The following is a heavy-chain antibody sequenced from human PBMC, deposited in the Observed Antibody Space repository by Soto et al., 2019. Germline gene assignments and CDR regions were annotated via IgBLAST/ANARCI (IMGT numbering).Heavy chain of an antibody. V-gene: IGHV3-72*01. J-gene: IGHJ4*02. Sequence: GGSLRLSCAASGFTFTYHYMDWVRQAPGEGLEWVGRARNKVNGYIIDYAASVKGRFIISRDDSKKSLYLQMNSLKTEDTAVYFCARLMGTSFDLWGQGTLVTVSS. CDR2: ARNKVNGYII. CDR1: GFTFTYHY. D-gene: IGHD2-8*01. CDR3: ARLMGTSFDL.